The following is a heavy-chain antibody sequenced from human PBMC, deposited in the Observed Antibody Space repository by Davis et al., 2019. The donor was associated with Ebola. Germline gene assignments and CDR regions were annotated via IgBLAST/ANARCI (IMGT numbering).Heavy chain of an antibody. CDR3: AKGGSFDL. CDR1: GFTFSSYG. Sequence: PGGSLRLSCAASGFTFSSYGMHWVRQAPGKGLEWVAFIRYDGSNEYYADSVKGRFTVSRDNSKNALYLQMNSLRPEDTAVYSCAKGGSFDLWGRGTLVTVSS. CDR2: IRYDGSNE. J-gene: IGHJ2*01. V-gene: IGHV3-30*02.